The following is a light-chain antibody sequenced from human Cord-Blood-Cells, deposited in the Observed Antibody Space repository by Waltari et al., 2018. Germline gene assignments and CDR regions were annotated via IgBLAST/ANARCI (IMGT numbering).Light chain of an antibody. CDR1: TSDVGSYNL. V-gene: IGLV2-23*01. CDR2: EGS. Sequence: QSALTQPASVSGSPGQSITIPCPGPTSDVGSYNLVSWYQQHPGKAPNLMIYEGSKRPSGVSNRFSGSKSGNTASLTISGLQAEDEADYYCCSYAGSVVFGGGTKLTVL. J-gene: IGLJ2*01. CDR3: CSYAGSVV.